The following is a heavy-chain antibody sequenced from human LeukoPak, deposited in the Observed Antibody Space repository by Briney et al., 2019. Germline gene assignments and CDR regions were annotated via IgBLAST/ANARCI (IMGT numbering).Heavy chain of an antibody. CDR1: GYTFTNYY. J-gene: IGHJ4*02. CDR3: ARGWYSSSSGDY. D-gene: IGHD6-6*01. V-gene: IGHV1-46*01. Sequence: ASVKVSCKASGYTFTNYYMHWVRQAPGQGLEWMGRINPSDGSTTYAQKFQGRVTMTRDMSTSTVYMELSSLRSEDTAVYCCARGWYSSSSGDYWGQGTLVTVSS. CDR2: INPSDGST.